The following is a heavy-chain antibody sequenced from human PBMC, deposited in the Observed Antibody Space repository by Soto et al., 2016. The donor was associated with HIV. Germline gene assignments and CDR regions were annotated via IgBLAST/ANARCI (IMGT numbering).Heavy chain of an antibody. V-gene: IGHV3-23*01. Sequence: EVQLLESGGGLVQPGGSLRLSCAASGFTFSSYAMSWVRQAPGKGLEWVSAISGSGGSTYYADSVKGRFTISRDDSKNTLYLQMNSLRAEDTAVYYCARGYGDYVDFDYWGQGTLVTVSS. CDR3: ARGYGDYVDFDY. CDR1: GFTFSSYA. CDR2: ISGSGGST. D-gene: IGHD4-17*01. J-gene: IGHJ4*02.